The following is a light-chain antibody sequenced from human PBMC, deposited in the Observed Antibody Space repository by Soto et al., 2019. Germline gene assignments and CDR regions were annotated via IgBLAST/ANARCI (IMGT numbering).Light chain of an antibody. V-gene: IGLV2-11*01. CDR3: SPGV. CDR1: SSDVGGYNY. Sequence: QSALTQPRSVSGSPGQSVTISCTGTSSDVGGYNYVSWYQQHPGKAPKLMIYDVSKRPSGVPDRFSGSKSGNTASLTISGLQAEDEADYAGSPGVFGGGTKLTVL. CDR2: DVS. J-gene: IGLJ3*02.